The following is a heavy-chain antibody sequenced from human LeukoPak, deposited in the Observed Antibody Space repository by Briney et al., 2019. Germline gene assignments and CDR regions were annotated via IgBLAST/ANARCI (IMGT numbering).Heavy chain of an antibody. CDR3: ARDPHSSSWSDY. J-gene: IGHJ4*02. V-gene: IGHV1-46*01. D-gene: IGHD6-13*01. CDR1: AYTFTIYY. Sequence: ASVKVSCKPSAYTFTIYYMHSVPQAPGQGLEWMGIINPSGGSTSYAQKFQGRVTMTRDTSTSTVYMELSSLRSEDTAVYYCARDPHSSSWSDYWGQGTLVTVSS. CDR2: INPSGGST.